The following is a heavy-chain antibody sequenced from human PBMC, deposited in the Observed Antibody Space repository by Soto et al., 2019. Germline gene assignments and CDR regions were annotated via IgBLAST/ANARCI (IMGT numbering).Heavy chain of an antibody. V-gene: IGHV1-18*01. J-gene: IGHJ6*02. CDR2: ISDYNGNT. CDR3: ARDLRDRYSSSWYGGRYYYYGMDV. D-gene: IGHD6-13*01. CDR1: GYTFSNYG. Sequence: ASVKVSCKASGYTFSNYGLSWVRQAPGQGLEWMGWISDYNGNTHYAQKFQGRLIMTTDTSTRTAYVELRSLTSDDTAVYFCARDLRDRYSSSWYGGRYYYYGMDVWGQGTTVTVSS.